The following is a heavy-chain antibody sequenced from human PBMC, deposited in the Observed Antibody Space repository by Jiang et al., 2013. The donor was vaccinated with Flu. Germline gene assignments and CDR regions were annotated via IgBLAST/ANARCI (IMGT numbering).Heavy chain of an antibody. CDR1: GFTVSSNY. V-gene: IGHV3-53*01. CDR2: IYSGGST. CDR3: ASVPSRTEDYGGNSDVLGWGY. J-gene: IGHJ4*02. D-gene: IGHD4-23*01. Sequence: QLLESGGGLIQPGGSLRLSCAASGFTVSSNYMSWVRQAPGKGLEWVSVIYSGGSTYYADSVKGRFTISRDNSKNTLYLQMNSLRAEDTAVYYCASVPSRTEDYGGNSDVLGWGYWSQGTLVTVSS.